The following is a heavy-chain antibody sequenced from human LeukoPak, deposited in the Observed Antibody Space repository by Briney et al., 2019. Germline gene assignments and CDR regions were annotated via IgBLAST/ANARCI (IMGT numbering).Heavy chain of an antibody. Sequence: SETLSLTCTVSGGSISSGDYYWSWIRQPPGKGLEWIVYIYYSGSTYYNPSLKSRVTISVDTSKNQFSLKLSSVTAADTAVYYCARVDVWFGYNFDYWGQGTLVTVSS. J-gene: IGHJ4*02. CDR1: GGSISSGDYY. CDR2: IYYSGST. V-gene: IGHV4-30-4*01. D-gene: IGHD3-10*01. CDR3: ARVDVWFGYNFDY.